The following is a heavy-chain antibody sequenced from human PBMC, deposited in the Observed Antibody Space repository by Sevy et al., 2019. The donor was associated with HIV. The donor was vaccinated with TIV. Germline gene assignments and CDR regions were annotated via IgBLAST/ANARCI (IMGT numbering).Heavy chain of an antibody. CDR2: ISYDGSNK. J-gene: IGHJ3*02. CDR3: ARDSPTYYYDSSGSRGAFDI. D-gene: IGHD3-22*01. Sequence: GGSLRLSCAASGFTFSSYAMHWVRQAPGKGLEWVAAISYDGSNKYYADSVKGRFTISRDNSKNTLYLQMNSLRAEDTAVYYCARDSPTYYYDSSGSRGAFDIWGQGTMVTVSS. V-gene: IGHV3-30-3*01. CDR1: GFTFSSYA.